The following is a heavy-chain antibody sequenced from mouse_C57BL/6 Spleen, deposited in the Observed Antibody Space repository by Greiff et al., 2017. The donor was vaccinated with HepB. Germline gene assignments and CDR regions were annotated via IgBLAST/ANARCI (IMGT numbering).Heavy chain of an antibody. D-gene: IGHD2-5*01. V-gene: IGHV1-62-2*01. Sequence: VQLQESGAELVKPGASVKLSCKASGYTFTEYTIHWVKQRSGQGLEWIGWFYPGSGSIKYNEKFKDKATLTADKSSSTVYMELSRLTSEDSAVYFCARHEEQVSSNYAWFAYWGQGTLVTVSA. CDR1: GYTFTEYT. J-gene: IGHJ3*01. CDR2: FYPGSGSI. CDR3: ARHEEQVSSNYAWFAY.